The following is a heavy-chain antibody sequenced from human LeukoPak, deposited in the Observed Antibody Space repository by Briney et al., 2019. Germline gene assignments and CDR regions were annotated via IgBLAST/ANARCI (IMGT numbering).Heavy chain of an antibody. CDR2: ISYGGTNK. D-gene: IGHD6-13*01. CDR3: ASGSSHDSNDAFDI. V-gene: IGHV3-30*03. J-gene: IGHJ3*02. Sequence: GRSLRLSCAASGFTFSSYGMHWVRQAPGKGLEWVAVISYGGTNKYYADSVKGRFTISRDNSKNTLYVQMNSLRAEDTAVYYCASGSSHDSNDAFDIWGQGTMVTVSS. CDR1: GFTFSSYG.